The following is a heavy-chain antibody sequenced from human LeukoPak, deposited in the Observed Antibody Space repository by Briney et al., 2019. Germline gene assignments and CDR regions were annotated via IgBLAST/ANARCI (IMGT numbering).Heavy chain of an antibody. CDR3: ARGEQEMATMSIDY. Sequence: GVLRLSCAASGFTFSSYSMNWVRQAPGKGLEWVSYINSLGSTIYYADSVKGRFTISRDNAKNSLYLQMNSLRAEDTAVYYCARGEQEMATMSIDYWGQGTLVAVSS. D-gene: IGHD5-24*01. J-gene: IGHJ4*02. V-gene: IGHV3-48*01. CDR1: GFTFSSYS. CDR2: INSLGSTI.